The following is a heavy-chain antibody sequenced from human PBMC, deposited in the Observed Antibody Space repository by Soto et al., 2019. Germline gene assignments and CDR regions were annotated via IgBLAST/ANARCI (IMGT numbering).Heavy chain of an antibody. D-gene: IGHD3-10*01. CDR3: ARGRADSSGISFGRRMDV. V-gene: IGHV4-61*01. J-gene: IGHJ6*02. CDR2: TAVTGAM. CDR1: GEAVGSGQSY. Sequence: QVQLQESGPGLVKPSETLSLLCFVSGEAVGSGQSYWNWVRQAPGKGLEWIGHTAVTGAMKNSASVTSRGTMSVDPSKHQISLTLTSVTAAALATYFCARGRADSSGISFGRRMDVWTHGTTVTVAS.